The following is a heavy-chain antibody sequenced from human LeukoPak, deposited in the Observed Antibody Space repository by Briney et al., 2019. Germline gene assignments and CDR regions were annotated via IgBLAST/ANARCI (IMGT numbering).Heavy chain of an antibody. D-gene: IGHD3-10*01. J-gene: IGHJ6*02. Sequence: GGSLRLSCAASGFTFDDYGMRWVRQAPGKGLEWVSGINWNGGSTGYADSVKGRFTISRDNAKNSLYLQMNSLRAEDTALYHCARARMRSGSYYRLDYYYGMDVWGQGTTVTVSS. CDR1: GFTFDDYG. CDR2: INWNGGST. CDR3: ARARMRSGSYYRLDYYYGMDV. V-gene: IGHV3-20*01.